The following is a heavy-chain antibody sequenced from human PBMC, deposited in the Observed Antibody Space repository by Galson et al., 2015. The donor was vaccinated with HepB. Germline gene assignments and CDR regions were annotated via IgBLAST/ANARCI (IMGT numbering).Heavy chain of an antibody. Sequence: SLRLSCAASGFTFSSYAMHWVRQAPGKGLEYVSAISSNGGSTYYANSVKGRFTISRDNSKNTLYLQMGSLRAEDMAVYYCARDKGLSSIFDYWGQGTLVTVSS. J-gene: IGHJ4*02. CDR2: ISSNGGST. V-gene: IGHV3-64*01. CDR3: ARDKGLSSIFDY. CDR1: GFTFSSYA. D-gene: IGHD3-16*02.